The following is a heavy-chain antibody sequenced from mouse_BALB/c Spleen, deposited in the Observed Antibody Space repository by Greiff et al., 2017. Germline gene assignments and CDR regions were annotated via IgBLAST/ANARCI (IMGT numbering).Heavy chain of an antibody. D-gene: IGHD2-4*01. CDR1: GYTFTSYD. V-gene: IGHV1-85*01. CDR2: VFPGDGST. Sequence: QVQLQQSGAELVKPGASVKLSCKASGYTFTSYDINWVRQRPEQGLEWIGWVFPGDGSTKYNEKFKGKATLTTDKSSSTAYMQLSRLTSEDSAVYFCARRRPYDYDEGWFAYWGQGTLVTVSA. J-gene: IGHJ3*01. CDR3: ARRRPYDYDEGWFAY.